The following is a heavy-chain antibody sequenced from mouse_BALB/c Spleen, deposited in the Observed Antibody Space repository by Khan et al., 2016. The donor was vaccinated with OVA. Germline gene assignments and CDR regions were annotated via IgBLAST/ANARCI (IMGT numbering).Heavy chain of an antibody. J-gene: IGHJ1*01. CDR2: ISYSGST. D-gene: IGHD1-1*02. V-gene: IGHV3-2*02. CDR3: ARRAYYANWYFDV. CDR1: GYSITSDYA. Sequence: EVQLVESGPGLVKPSQSLSLTCTVTGYSITSDYAWNWIWQFPGNKLEWMGYISYSGSTNYNPSLKSRISITRDTSKNQFFLQLNSVTTGDTATYYCARRAYYANWYFDVWGAGTTVTVSS.